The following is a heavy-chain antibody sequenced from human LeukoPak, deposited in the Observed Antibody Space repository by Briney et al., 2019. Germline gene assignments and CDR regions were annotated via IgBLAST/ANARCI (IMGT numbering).Heavy chain of an antibody. D-gene: IGHD4-17*01. CDR2: ISSSSSYI. CDR1: GFTFSSYS. J-gene: IGHJ3*02. Sequence: GGSLRLSCAASGFTFSSYSMNWVRQAPGKGLEWVSSISSSSSYIYYADSVKGRFTISRDNAKNSLYLQMNSLRAEDTAVYYCASALYGDYVFSDAFDIWGQGTMVTVSS. CDR3: ASALYGDYVFSDAFDI. V-gene: IGHV3-21*01.